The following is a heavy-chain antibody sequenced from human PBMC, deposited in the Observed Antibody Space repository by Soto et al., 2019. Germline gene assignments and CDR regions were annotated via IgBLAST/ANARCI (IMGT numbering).Heavy chain of an antibody. J-gene: IGHJ6*02. V-gene: IGHV1-18*01. CDR3: ARDRYSSGYYGMDV. D-gene: IGHD6-19*01. Sequence: QVQLVQSGAEMKKPGASVKVSCKASGYTFTSYGISWVRQAPGQGLEWMGWISAYNGNTNYAQKRQGRVTMTTDTSTSTAYMELRSLISDDTAVYYCARDRYSSGYYGMDVWGQGTKVTVSS. CDR2: ISAYNGNT. CDR1: GYTFTSYG.